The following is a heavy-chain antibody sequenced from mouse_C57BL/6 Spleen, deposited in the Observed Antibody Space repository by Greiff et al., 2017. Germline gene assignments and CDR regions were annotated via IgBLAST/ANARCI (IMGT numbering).Heavy chain of an antibody. D-gene: IGHD2-5*01. CDR2: ISDGGSYT. V-gene: IGHV5-4*01. CDR1: GFTFSSYA. J-gene: IGHJ2*01. CDR3: ASYSNYVDFDY. Sequence: VQLKESGGGLVKPGGSLKLSCAASGFTFSSYAMSWVRQTPEKRLEWVATISDGGSYTYYPDNVKGRFTISRDNAKNNLYLQMSHLKSEDTAMYYCASYSNYVDFDYWGQGTTLTVSS.